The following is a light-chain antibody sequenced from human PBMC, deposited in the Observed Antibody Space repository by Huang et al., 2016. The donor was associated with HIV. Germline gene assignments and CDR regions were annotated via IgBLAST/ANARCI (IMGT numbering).Light chain of an antibody. V-gene: IGKV1-33*01. CDR2: DAS. CDR3: QQYDDLPLT. J-gene: IGKJ4*01. Sequence: DIQMTQSPSSLSASVGDRVTITCQASQDISNYLTWYQQRPGKAPRPLIFDASNMEAGAPSMCSGSGSGAAFTFTISSLQPEDVATDFCQQYDDLPLTFGGGTKVEIK. CDR1: QDISNY.